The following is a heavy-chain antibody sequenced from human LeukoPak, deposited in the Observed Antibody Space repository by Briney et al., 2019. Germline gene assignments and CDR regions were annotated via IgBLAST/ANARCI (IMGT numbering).Heavy chain of an antibody. CDR2: IYPGDSDT. D-gene: IGHD3-3*01. Sequence: PGESLKISCKGSGYSFSTYWIGWVRQMPGKGLEWMGIIYPGDSDTRYSPSFQGQVSISVDKSTSTTYLQWSSLKASDTAMYYCARPGSYDFWSGYFNWGQGTLVTVSS. CDR1: GYSFSTYW. J-gene: IGHJ4*02. V-gene: IGHV5-51*01. CDR3: ARPGSYDFWSGYFN.